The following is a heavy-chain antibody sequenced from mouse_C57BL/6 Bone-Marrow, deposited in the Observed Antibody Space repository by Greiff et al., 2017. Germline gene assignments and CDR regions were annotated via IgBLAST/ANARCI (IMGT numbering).Heavy chain of an antibody. CDR3: ALYSNYGAY. V-gene: IGHV1-69*01. J-gene: IGHJ3*01. CDR1: GYTFTSYW. D-gene: IGHD2-5*01. Sequence: VKLMESGAELVMPGASVKLSCKASGYTFTSYWMHWVKQRPGQGLEWIGEIDPSDSYTNYNQKFKGKSTLTVDKSSSTAYMQLSSLTSEDSAVYYCALYSNYGAYWGQGTLVTVSA. CDR2: IDPSDSYT.